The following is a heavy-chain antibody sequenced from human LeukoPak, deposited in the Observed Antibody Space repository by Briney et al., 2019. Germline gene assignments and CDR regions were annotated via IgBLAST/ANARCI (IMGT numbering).Heavy chain of an antibody. V-gene: IGHV3-30-3*01. D-gene: IGHD5-24*01. CDR2: ISYDGNNK. J-gene: IGHJ6*02. Sequence: GGSLRLSCAASGFTFSSYAMHWVRQAPGKGLEWVAVISYDGNNKYYADSVKGRFTISRDNSKDTLYLQMNSLRAEDTAVYYCARDMRFYYYYGMDVWGQGTTVTVSS. CDR1: GFTFSSYA. CDR3: ARDMRFYYYYGMDV.